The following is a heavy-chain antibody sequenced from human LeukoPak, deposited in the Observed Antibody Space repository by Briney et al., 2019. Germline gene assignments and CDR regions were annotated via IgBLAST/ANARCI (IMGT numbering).Heavy chain of an antibody. D-gene: IGHD3-10*01. CDR3: AGRLTFRGFGELFGWFDP. CDR2: ISHSGST. V-gene: IGHV4-34*01. CDR1: GGSFSGYY. J-gene: IGHJ5*02. Sequence: SETLSLTCAVYGGSFSGYYGSWIRQPPREGLEWSAEISHSGSTNYNTSLNSRVTISVDTSKKQFSLKLSSVTAADTAVYYWAGRLTFRGFGELFGWFDPWGQGTLVTVSS.